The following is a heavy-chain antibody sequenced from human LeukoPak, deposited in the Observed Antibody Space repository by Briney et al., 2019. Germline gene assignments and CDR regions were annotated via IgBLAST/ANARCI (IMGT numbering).Heavy chain of an antibody. Sequence: PSETLSLTCTVSGGSISSRSSYWGWIRQPPGKGPDWIGSMSYSGTTYYNPSLKSRVTISVDTSKNQFSLKLSSVTAADTAVYYCAREIAAADGYFDYWGQGTLVTVSS. V-gene: IGHV4-39*07. J-gene: IGHJ4*02. CDR3: AREIAAADGYFDY. CDR2: MSYSGTT. D-gene: IGHD6-13*01. CDR1: GGSISSRSSY.